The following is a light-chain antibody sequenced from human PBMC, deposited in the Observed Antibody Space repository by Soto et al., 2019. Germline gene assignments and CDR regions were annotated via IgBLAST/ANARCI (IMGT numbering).Light chain of an antibody. Sequence: EIGVTQSPATKPLSPGERATVSCGASQRVSDYLAWYQQKPGQAPRLLIYDASTRATGVPARFSGRGSGTEFTLTISSLQSEDVAVYYCQQYNIWPWTCGQGTKVDI. CDR3: QQYNIWPWT. V-gene: IGKV3D-15*01. J-gene: IGKJ1*01. CDR1: QRVSDY. CDR2: DAS.